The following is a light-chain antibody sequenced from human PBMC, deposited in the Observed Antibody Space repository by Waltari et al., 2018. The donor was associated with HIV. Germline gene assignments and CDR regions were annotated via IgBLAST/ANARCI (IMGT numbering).Light chain of an antibody. CDR1: TLHKKY. J-gene: IGLJ2*01. Sequence: SYELTQPPSVSVSPGQTARITCSGETLHKKYTYWYQKKPGQAPVMVIYNDTERPSGIPERFSGSSSGTTVTLTISGVQAEDESDYYCQSAYSSGTSVIFGGGTKLTVL. V-gene: IGLV3-25*03. CDR2: NDT. CDR3: QSAYSSGTSVI.